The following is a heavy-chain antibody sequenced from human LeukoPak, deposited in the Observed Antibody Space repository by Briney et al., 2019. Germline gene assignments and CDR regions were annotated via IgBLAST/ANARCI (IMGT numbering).Heavy chain of an antibody. CDR3: AKGAYSSDAFDI. J-gene: IGHJ3*02. V-gene: IGHV3-23*01. D-gene: IGHD6-13*01. CDR2: ISGSGGST. CDR1: GFTFSSYA. Sequence: PGGSLRLSCAASGFTFSSYAMSWVRQAPGKGVEGVSAISGSGGSTYYADSVKGRFTISRDNSKKTLYLQMNSLRAEDTAVYYCAKGAYSSDAFDIWGQGTMVTVSS.